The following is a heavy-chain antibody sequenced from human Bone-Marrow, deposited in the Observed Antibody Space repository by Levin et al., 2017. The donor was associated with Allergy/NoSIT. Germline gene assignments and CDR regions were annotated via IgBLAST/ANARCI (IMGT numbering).Heavy chain of an antibody. CDR2: ISFDGTNK. J-gene: IGHJ4*02. D-gene: IGHD1-1*01. CDR1: GFNFRAYA. CDR3: VRDGALDTEGSSFDY. V-gene: IGHV3-30*04. Sequence: GGSLRLSCAASGFNFRAYAMHWVRQAPGKGLEWLAIISFDGTNKYSADSVKGRFTVSRDNSNNTLHLEMHGLRTTDTAVYYCVRDGALDTEGSSFDYWGRGTQVTVSS.